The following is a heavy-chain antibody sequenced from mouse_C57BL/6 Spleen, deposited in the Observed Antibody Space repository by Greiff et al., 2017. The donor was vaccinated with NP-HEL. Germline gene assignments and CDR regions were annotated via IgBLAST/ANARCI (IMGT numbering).Heavy chain of an antibody. CDR3: AREGGGYPGFAY. CDR1: GYAFTNYL. CDR2: INPGSGGT. V-gene: IGHV1-54*01. J-gene: IGHJ3*01. Sequence: QVQLQQSGAELVRPGTSVKVSCKASGYAFTNYLIEWVKQRPGQGLEWIGVINPGSGGTNYNEKFKGKATLTADKSSSTAYMQLSSLTSEDSAVYCCAREGGGYPGFAYWGQGTLVTVSA. D-gene: IGHD2-2*01.